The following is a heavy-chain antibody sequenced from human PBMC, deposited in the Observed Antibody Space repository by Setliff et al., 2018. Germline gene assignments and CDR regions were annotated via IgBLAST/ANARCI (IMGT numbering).Heavy chain of an antibody. Sequence: ASVKVSCKASGCTFTSYDINWVRQATGQGLEWMGWMDPNSGNTGYAQKFQGRVAMTRNTSISTAYMDLSSPRFEDTAVYYCARAQSWSGGPYYFDNWGQGTLVTV. CDR2: MDPNSGNT. V-gene: IGHV1-8*02. J-gene: IGHJ4*02. CDR3: ARAQSWSGGPYYFDN. CDR1: GCTFTSYD. D-gene: IGHD3-3*01.